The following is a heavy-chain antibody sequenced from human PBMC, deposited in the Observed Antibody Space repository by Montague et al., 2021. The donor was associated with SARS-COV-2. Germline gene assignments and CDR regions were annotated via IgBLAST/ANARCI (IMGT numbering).Heavy chain of an antibody. CDR1: GGSISSSNYY. J-gene: IGHJ4*02. V-gene: IGHV4-39*02. CDR2: IYDGDTT. Sequence: SETLSLTCTVSGGSISSSNYYWGWIRQPPGKGLEWIGNIYDGDTTXYNPSLKSRVTISVDTSNNHLSLKITSMTAADTAVYYCATHMNPGVTAQFDYWGQGSLVTVSS. CDR3: ATHMNPGVTAQFDY. D-gene: IGHD3-10*01.